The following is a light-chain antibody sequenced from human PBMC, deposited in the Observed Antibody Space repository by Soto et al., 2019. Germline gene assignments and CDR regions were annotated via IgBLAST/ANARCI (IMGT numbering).Light chain of an antibody. CDR3: SSYTSATTYV. Sequence: QSALTQPASVSGSPGQSITISCTGTSSDVGAYNYDSWYQQHHPGEAPQLIIYDVSHRPSGVSNRFSGSKSGNTASLTISGLQTEDEDDYYCSSYTSATTYVFGTGTKLTVL. CDR2: DVS. V-gene: IGLV2-14*03. CDR1: SSDVGAYNY. J-gene: IGLJ1*01.